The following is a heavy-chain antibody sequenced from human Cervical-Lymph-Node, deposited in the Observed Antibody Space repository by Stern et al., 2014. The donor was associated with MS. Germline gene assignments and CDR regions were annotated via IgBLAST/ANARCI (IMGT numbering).Heavy chain of an antibody. CDR1: GYTFTDYY. CDR3: ARDLADYRYYFDS. J-gene: IGHJ4*02. CDR2: INPATGAT. V-gene: IGHV1-2*06. D-gene: IGHD4-11*01. Sequence: QVQLMQSGTDVKKPGASAKVSCEASGYTFTDYYIHWVRQAPGQGLEWMGRINPATGATTYAQNFQGRVTMTRDTSITTAYMILSRLSSDDTAVYYCARDLADYRYYFDSWGPGTLVTVSS.